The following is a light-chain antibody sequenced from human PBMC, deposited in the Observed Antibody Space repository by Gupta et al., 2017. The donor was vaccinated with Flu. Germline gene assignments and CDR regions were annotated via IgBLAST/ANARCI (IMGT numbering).Light chain of an antibody. Sequence: GTLSVSPGERATLSCRASQSVPNDYLAWYQQKPGQTPVLLIYGASRKAPGSPDRFTGSGSGTDFTLNINGVEPEDFAVYSCHQYGNSAWTFGQGTRL. V-gene: IGKV3-20*01. CDR1: QSVPNDY. CDR2: GAS. J-gene: IGKJ1*01. CDR3: HQYGNSAWT.